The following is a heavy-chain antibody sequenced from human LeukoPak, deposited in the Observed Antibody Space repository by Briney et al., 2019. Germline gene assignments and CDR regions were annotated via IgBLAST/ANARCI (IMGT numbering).Heavy chain of an antibody. D-gene: IGHD3-10*01. J-gene: IGHJ4*02. Sequence: ASVKVSCKTSGYSENFYGITWVRQVAGQGLEWMGWISAQHGQTEYAPKSQDRVTMTTDTYTNTAYMELRSLRSDDTAVYYCARDLSSPTYYYGSGSYGYWGQGTLVTVSS. CDR3: ARDLSSPTYYYGSGSYGY. CDR2: ISAQHGQT. CDR1: GYSENFYG. V-gene: IGHV1-18*01.